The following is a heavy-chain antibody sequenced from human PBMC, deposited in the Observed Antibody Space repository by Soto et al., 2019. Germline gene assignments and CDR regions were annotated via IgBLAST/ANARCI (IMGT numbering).Heavy chain of an antibody. CDR2: IYYSGST. D-gene: IGHD3-3*01. V-gene: IGHV4-59*01. J-gene: IGHJ4*02. CDR3: ARSGRLITIFGVARAYFDY. Sequence: SETLSLTCTVSGGSISSYYWSWIRQPPGKGLEWIGYIYYSGSTNYNPSLKSRVTISVDTSKNQFSLKLSSVTAADTAVHYCARSGRLITIFGVARAYFDYWGQGTLVTVSS. CDR1: GGSISSYY.